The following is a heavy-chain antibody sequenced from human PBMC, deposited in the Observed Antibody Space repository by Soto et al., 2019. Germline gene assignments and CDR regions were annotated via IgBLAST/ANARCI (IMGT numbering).Heavy chain of an antibody. CDR3: AKVISYYHSCCVDV. Sequence: PGGSLRLSCAASGITFSSCAMGWVRQAPGKGLEWVSDIIDSGGSTYYADSVKGRFTISRDNSKSTLYLQMNSLRAEDTALYYCAKVISYYHSCCVDVWGQGTTVTVSS. V-gene: IGHV3-23*01. CDR1: GITFSSCA. CDR2: IIDSGGST. J-gene: IGHJ6*02. D-gene: IGHD3-22*01.